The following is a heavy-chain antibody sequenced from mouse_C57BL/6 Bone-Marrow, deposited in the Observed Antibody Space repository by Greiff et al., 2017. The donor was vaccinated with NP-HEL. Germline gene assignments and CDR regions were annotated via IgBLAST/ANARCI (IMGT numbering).Heavy chain of an antibody. V-gene: IGHV1-69*01. J-gene: IGHJ3*01. CDR1: GYTFTSYW. Sequence: QVQLQQPGAELVMPGASVKLSCKASGYTFTSYWMHWVKQRPGQGLEWIGEIDPSDSYTNYNQKFKGKSTLTVDKSSSTAYMQLSSLTSEDSAVYYCATLDSSGYVPYWGQGTLVTVSA. CDR2: IDPSDSYT. D-gene: IGHD3-2*02. CDR3: ATLDSSGYVPY.